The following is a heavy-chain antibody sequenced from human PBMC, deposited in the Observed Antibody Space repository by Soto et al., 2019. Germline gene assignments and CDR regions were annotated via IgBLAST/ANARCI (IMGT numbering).Heavy chain of an antibody. J-gene: IGHJ6*04. CDR3: ARWGITMGPGVVTYYSNGMDF. Sequence: PGWSLILSCAASGFTFSDYYMSWIRQAPGKGLEWVSYISSSGSTIYYADSVKGRFTISRDNAKNSLYLQMNSLRAEDTAVYYCARWGITMGPGVVTYYSNGMDFWGNGIMLT. CDR2: ISSSGSTI. D-gene: IGHD3-10*01. V-gene: IGHV3-11*01. CDR1: GFTFSDYY.